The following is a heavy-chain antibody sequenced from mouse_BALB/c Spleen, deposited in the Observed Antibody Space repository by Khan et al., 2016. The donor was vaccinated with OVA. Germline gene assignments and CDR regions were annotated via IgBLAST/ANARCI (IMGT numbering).Heavy chain of an antibody. CDR3: AKNYYMYDCTD. Sequence: QVQLQQPGPGLVQPSQRLSITCTVSGFSLNTFGIHWIRQSQGKGLEWLGVIRSGGHTDYNGAFISRLNITKDNSKRQVFFKTNSLQADDTAISSFAKNYYMYDCTDWGQGSLVTLS. V-gene: IGHV2-2*01. CDR2: IRSGGHT. J-gene: IGHJ3*01. D-gene: IGHD2-14*01. CDR1: GFSLNTFG.